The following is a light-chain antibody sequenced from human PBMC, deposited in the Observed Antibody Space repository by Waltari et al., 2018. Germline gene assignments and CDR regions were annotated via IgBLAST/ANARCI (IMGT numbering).Light chain of an antibody. CDR1: SSAVGVYEY. CDR3: NSYAGSNNLV. J-gene: IGLJ2*01. V-gene: IGLV2-8*01. Sequence: QSALTPPPSASGSPGPSVTISCTGNSSAVGVYEYVSWYHQHPGKAPKLMIYEVNNRPSGVPDRFSGSKSGNTASLTVSGLQAEDEADYYCNSYAGSNNLVFGGGTKLTVL. CDR2: EVN.